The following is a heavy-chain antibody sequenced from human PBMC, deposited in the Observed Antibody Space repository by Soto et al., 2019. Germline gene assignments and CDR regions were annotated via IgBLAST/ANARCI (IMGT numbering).Heavy chain of an antibody. Sequence: SETLSLTCTVSGGSISSYYWSWIRQPPGKGLEWIGYIYYSGSTNYNPSLKSRVTISVDTSKNQFSPKLSSVTAADTAVYYCARITGYSSLNWFDPWGQGTLVTVSS. V-gene: IGHV4-59*01. CDR1: GGSISSYY. J-gene: IGHJ5*02. D-gene: IGHD6-19*01. CDR2: IYYSGST. CDR3: ARITGYSSLNWFDP.